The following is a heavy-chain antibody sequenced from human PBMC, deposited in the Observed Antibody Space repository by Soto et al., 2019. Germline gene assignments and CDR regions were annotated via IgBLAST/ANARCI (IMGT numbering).Heavy chain of an antibody. J-gene: IGHJ5*02. CDR2: IYYSGST. Sequence: SETRSLTCTVSGGSISSYYWSWIRQPPGKGLEWIGYIYYSGSTNYNPSLKSRVTISVDTSKNQFSLKLSSVTAADTAVYYCARPRGGSSGWDNWFDPWGQGTLVTVSS. V-gene: IGHV4-59*01. CDR3: ARPRGGSSGWDNWFDP. CDR1: GGSISSYY. D-gene: IGHD6-25*01.